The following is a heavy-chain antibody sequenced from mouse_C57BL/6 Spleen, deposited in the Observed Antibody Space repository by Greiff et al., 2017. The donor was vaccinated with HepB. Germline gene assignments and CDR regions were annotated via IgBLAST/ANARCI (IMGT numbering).Heavy chain of an antibody. CDR3: ARGPVVPYAMDY. Sequence: QVQLQQPGAELVKPGASVKLSCKASGYTFTSYWMHWVKQRPGQGLEWIGMIHPNSGSTNYNEKFKSKATLTVDKSSSTAYMQLSSLTSEDSAVYYCARGPVVPYAMDYWGQGTSVTVSS. CDR2: IHPNSGST. CDR1: GYTFTSYW. V-gene: IGHV1-64*01. D-gene: IGHD1-1*01. J-gene: IGHJ4*01.